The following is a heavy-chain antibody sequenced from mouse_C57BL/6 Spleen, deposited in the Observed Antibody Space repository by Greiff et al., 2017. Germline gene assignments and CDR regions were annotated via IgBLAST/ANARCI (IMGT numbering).Heavy chain of an antibody. V-gene: IGHV1-82*01. Sequence: QVQLQQSGPELVKPGASVKISCKASGYAFSSSWMNWVKQRPGKGLEWIGRIYPGDGDTNYNGKFKGKATLTADKPSSTAYMQLSSLTSEDSAVYFCARSEGDSFAYWGQGTLVTVSA. CDR1: GYAFSSSW. D-gene: IGHD2-13*01. CDR3: ARSEGDSFAY. CDR2: IYPGDGDT. J-gene: IGHJ3*01.